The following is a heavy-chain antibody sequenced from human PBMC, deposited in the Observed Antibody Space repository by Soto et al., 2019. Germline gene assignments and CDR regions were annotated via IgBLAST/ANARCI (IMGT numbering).Heavy chain of an antibody. D-gene: IGHD3-22*01. J-gene: IGHJ4*02. CDR3: AKDPEAYYYDRSGYFGH. V-gene: IGHV3-30*18. CDR2: ISYDGSNK. Sequence: QVQLVESGGGVVQPGRSLRLSCAASGFTFSSYGMHWVRQAPGKGLEWVAVISYDGSNKYYADSVKGRFTISRDNSKNTLYLQMNSLRAEDTAVYYCAKDPEAYYYDRSGYFGHWGQGTLVTVSS. CDR1: GFTFSSYG.